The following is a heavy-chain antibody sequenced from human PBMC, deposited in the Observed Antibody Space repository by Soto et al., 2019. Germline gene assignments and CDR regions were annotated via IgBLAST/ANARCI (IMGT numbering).Heavy chain of an antibody. J-gene: IGHJ4*02. CDR3: ARDKGWEPTDY. CDR2: ISAYNGNT. D-gene: IGHD1-26*01. CDR1: GYTFTSYG. V-gene: IGHV1-18*01. Sequence: QVQLVQSGAEVKKPGASVKVSCKASGYTFTSYGISWVRQAPGQGLEWMGWISAYNGNTNYAQKLQGRVTMTTDTSSSTAYRELRSLRSDDTDVYYCARDKGWEPTDYWGQGTLVTVSS.